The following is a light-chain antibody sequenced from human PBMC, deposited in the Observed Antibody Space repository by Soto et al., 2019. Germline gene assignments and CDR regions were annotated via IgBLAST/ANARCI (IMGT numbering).Light chain of an antibody. CDR1: SSDVGDYNY. Sequence: QSALTQPASVCGSPGQSITISCTGTSSDVGDYNYVYWYQQHPGKAPKLMIYDVSNRPSGVSNRFSGSKSGNTASLTISGLQAEDEADYFCSSYTSSSTPYVFGTGTKVTVL. CDR3: SSYTSSSTPYV. CDR2: DVS. V-gene: IGLV2-14*03. J-gene: IGLJ1*01.